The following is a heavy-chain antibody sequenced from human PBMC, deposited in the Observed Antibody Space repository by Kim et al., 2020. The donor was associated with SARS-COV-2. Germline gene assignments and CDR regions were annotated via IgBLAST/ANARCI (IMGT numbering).Heavy chain of an antibody. Sequence: GGSLRLSCAASGLTFSSYAMSWVRQAPGKGLEWVSAISGSGGSTYYADSVKGRFTISRDNSKNTLYLQMNSLRAEDTAVYYCAKYGNYSSSSGFDYWGQGTLVTVSS. CDR3: AKYGNYSSSSGFDY. V-gene: IGHV3-23*01. CDR2: ISGSGGST. J-gene: IGHJ4*02. CDR1: GLTFSSYA. D-gene: IGHD6-6*01.